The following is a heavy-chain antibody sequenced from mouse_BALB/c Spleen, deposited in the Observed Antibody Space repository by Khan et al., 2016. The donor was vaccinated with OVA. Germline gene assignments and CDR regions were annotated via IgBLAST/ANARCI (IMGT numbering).Heavy chain of an antibody. CDR3: TRHRGYYGSSPYFDY. CDR1: GFSFSSYS. V-gene: IGHV5-6-4*01. J-gene: IGHJ2*01. Sequence: EVELVESGGGLVRPGGSLKLSCAASGFSFSSYSMSWVRQTPEKRLEWVATISSGGSYIYYPDSVKGRFTISRDNAKNTLYLQMSSLKSEDTAMYYCTRHRGYYGSSPYFDYWGQGTTLTVSS. D-gene: IGHD1-1*01. CDR2: ISSGGSYI.